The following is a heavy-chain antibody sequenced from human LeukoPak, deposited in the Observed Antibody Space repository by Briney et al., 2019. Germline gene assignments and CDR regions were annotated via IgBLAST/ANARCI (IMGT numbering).Heavy chain of an antibody. J-gene: IGHJ3*02. CDR3: ARRVRTIFGVVIGADAFDI. CDR2: IYHSGST. CDR1: GYSISSGYY. V-gene: IGHV4-38-2*02. Sequence: PSETLSLTCTVSGYSISSGYYWGWIRQPPGKGLEWIGSIYHSGSTYYNPSLKSQVTISVDTSKNQFSLKLSSVTAADTAVYYCARRVRTIFGVVIGADAFDIWGQGTMVTVSS. D-gene: IGHD3-3*01.